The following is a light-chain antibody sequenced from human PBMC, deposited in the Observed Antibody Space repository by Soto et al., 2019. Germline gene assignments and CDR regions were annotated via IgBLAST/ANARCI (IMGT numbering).Light chain of an antibody. Sequence: ESVLTQSPGTLSLSPGERATLSCRASQSVSSSYLAWYQQKPGQAPRLLIYGASSRATGIPDRFSGSGSGTDFTLTISRREAEDFAVYYCQQYGSSPLTFGGGTKVEIK. CDR2: GAS. CDR1: QSVSSSY. CDR3: QQYGSSPLT. J-gene: IGKJ4*01. V-gene: IGKV3-20*01.